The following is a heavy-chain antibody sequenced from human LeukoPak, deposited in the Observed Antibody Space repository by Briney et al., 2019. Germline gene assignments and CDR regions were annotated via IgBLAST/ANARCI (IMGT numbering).Heavy chain of an antibody. Sequence: GGSLRLSCAGSGFTFSSYAMSWVRQAPGKGLEWVSAISGSAGSTYYADSVKGRFTISRDNSKNTLYLQMNSLRAEDTAVYYCAKSTVVVPAAGGNYFDYWGQGTLVTVSS. CDR2: ISGSAGST. V-gene: IGHV3-23*01. D-gene: IGHD2-2*01. J-gene: IGHJ4*02. CDR1: GFTFSSYA. CDR3: AKSTVVVPAAGGNYFDY.